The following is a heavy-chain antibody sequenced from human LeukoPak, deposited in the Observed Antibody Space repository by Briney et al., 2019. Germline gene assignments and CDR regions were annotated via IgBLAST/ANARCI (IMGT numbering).Heavy chain of an antibody. V-gene: IGHV3-74*01. CDR1: GFTFSSYW. J-gene: IGHJ4*02. CDR2: INSDGSST. Sequence: GGSLRLSCAASGFTFSSYWMHWVRQAPGKGLVWVSRINSDGSSTSYADSVKGRFTISRDNAKNTLYLQMNSLRAEDTAVYYCAREIVGAREFDYWGQGTLVTVSS. D-gene: IGHD1-26*01. CDR3: AREIVGAREFDY.